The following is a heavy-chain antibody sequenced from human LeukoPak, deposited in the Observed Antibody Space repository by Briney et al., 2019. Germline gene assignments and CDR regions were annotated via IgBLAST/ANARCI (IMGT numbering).Heavy chain of an antibody. D-gene: IGHD6-6*01. CDR1: GFTFSSYS. CDR2: ISSSSSYI. V-gene: IGHV3-21*01. J-gene: IGHJ4*02. Sequence: GGSLRLSCAASGFTFSSYSMNWVRQAPGKGLEWVSSISSSSSYIYYADSVKGRFTISRDNAKNSLYLQTNSLRAEDTAVYYCARGGSAARRGYYFDYWGQGTLVTVSS. CDR3: ARGGSAARRGYYFDY.